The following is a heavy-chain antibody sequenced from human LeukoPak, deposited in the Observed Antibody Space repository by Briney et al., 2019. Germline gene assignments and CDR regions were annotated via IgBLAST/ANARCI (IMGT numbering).Heavy chain of an antibody. V-gene: IGHV3-23*01. CDR3: AKVEGYDFWSGYYRR. D-gene: IGHD3-3*01. CDR1: GFTSSSYA. J-gene: IGHJ4*02. Sequence: GSLRLSCAASGFTSSSYALNWVRQAPGKGLEWVATVSGSGDRMYHADSVKGRFTISRDNSKNTIYLQMNSLRAEDTAVYYCAKVEGYDFWSGYYRRWGQGTLVTVSS. CDR2: VSGSGDRM.